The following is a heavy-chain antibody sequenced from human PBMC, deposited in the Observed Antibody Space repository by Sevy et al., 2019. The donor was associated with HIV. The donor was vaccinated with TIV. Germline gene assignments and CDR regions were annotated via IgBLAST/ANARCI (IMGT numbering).Heavy chain of an antibody. V-gene: IGHV3-30*04. CDR2: ISYDGSNK. CDR1: GFTFSSYA. J-gene: IGHJ4*02. D-gene: IGHD5-12*01. Sequence: GGSLRLSCAASGFTFSSYAMHWVRQAPGKGLEWVAVISYDGSNKYYADSVKGRFTISRDNSKNTLYLQMNSLRAEDTAVYYCAQGGEMATCHIDYWGQGTLVTVSS. CDR3: AQGGEMATCHIDY.